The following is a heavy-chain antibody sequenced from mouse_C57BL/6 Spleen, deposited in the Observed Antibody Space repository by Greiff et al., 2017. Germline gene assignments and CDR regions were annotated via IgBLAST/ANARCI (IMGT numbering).Heavy chain of an antibody. CDR3: ARFPYIITTGVADWYFDV. CDR2: IDPSDSYT. CDR1: GYTFTSYW. J-gene: IGHJ1*03. Sequence: VQLQQPGAELVKPGASVKLSCKASGYTFTSYWMQWVKQRPGQGLEWIGEIDPSDSYTNYNQKFKGKATLTLETSSSTAYMQLSSLTSEDSAVYYCARFPYIITTGVADWYFDVWGTGTTVTVSS. V-gene: IGHV1-50*01. D-gene: IGHD1-1*01.